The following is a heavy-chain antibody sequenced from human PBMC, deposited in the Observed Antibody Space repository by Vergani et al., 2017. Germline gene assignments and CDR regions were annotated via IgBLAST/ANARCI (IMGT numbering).Heavy chain of an antibody. Sequence: QITLKESGPTLVKPTQTLTLTCTFSGFSLSISGVGVGWIRQPPGKALEWLALIYWDDDKRYSPSLKSRLTITKDTSKNQVVLTMTNMDPVDTATYYCGHSEPYCSSTSCYRGSFDYWGQGTLVTVSS. V-gene: IGHV2-5*02. J-gene: IGHJ4*02. CDR3: GHSEPYCSSTSCYRGSFDY. CDR1: GFSLSISGVG. CDR2: IYWDDDK. D-gene: IGHD2-2*02.